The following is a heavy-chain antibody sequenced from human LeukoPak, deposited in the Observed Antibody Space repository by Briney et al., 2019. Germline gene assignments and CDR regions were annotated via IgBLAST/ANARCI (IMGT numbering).Heavy chain of an antibody. D-gene: IGHD3-3*01. CDR1: GYTFTSYG. Sequence: SVKVSCKASGYTFTSYGISWVRQAPGQGLEWMGRIIPIFGTANYAQKFQGRVTITTDESTSTAYMELSSLRSEDTAVYYCARGHDEWSDDYWGQGTLVTVSS. CDR3: ARGHDEWSDDY. CDR2: IIPIFGTA. V-gene: IGHV1-69*05. J-gene: IGHJ4*02.